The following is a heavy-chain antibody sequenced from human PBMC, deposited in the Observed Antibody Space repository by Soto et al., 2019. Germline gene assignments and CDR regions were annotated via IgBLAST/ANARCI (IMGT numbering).Heavy chain of an antibody. Sequence: GASVKVSCKASGGTFSSYTISWVRQAPGQGLEWMGRIIPILGIANYAQKFQGRVTITADKSTSTAYMELSSLRSEDTAVYYCARVGSGYKIDYWGQGTLVTVSS. J-gene: IGHJ4*02. CDR2: IIPILGIA. CDR1: GGTFSSYT. V-gene: IGHV1-69*02. CDR3: ARVGSGYKIDY. D-gene: IGHD5-12*01.